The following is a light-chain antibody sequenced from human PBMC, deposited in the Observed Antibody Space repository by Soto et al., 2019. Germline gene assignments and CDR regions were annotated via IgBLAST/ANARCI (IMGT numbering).Light chain of an antibody. CDR1: SSNIGASFD. CDR3: QSYDSSLNGYV. V-gene: IGLV1-40*01. CDR2: GNS. J-gene: IGLJ1*01. Sequence: QSVLTQPPSVSGAPGQRVTISCTGSSSNIGASFDVHWYQQIPRTAPKLLIYGNSNRPSGVPDRFSGSKSATSASLAITGLQAEDEADYYCQSYDSSLNGYVFGNGTKVTVL.